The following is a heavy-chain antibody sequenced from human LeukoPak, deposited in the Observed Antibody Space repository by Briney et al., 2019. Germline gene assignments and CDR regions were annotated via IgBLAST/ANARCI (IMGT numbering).Heavy chain of an antibody. CDR3: ARDLSYGSGDY. CDR2: ISGGSSFI. CDR1: GFPFSSYT. D-gene: IGHD3-10*01. V-gene: IGHV3-21*01. J-gene: IGHJ4*02. Sequence: PGGSLRLSRAASGFPFSSYTMNWVRQAPGKGLEWVSFISGGSSFIYYADSVKGRFTISRGNAKNSLYLQMTSLRAEDTAVYYCARDLSYGSGDYWGQGILVTVSS.